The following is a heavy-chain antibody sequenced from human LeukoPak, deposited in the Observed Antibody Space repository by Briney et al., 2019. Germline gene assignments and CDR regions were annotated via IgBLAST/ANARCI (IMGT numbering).Heavy chain of an antibody. V-gene: IGHV4-34*01. J-gene: IGHJ4*02. CDR2: INHSGST. CDR1: GGSFSGYY. Sequence: PSETLSLTCAVYGGSFSGYYWSWIRQPPGKGLEWIGEINHSGSTNYNPSLKSRVTISVDTSKNQFSLKLSSVTAADTAVYYCARKGVKVPAAIRGFDYWGQGTLVTVSS. CDR3: ARKGVKVPAAIRGFDY. D-gene: IGHD2-2*01.